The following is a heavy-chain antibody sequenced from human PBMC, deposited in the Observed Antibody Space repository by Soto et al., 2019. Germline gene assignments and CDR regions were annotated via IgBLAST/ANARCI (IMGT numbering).Heavy chain of an antibody. J-gene: IGHJ4*02. V-gene: IGHV4-4*02. D-gene: IGHD5-12*01. Sequence: QVQLQESGPGLVKPSGTLSLTCAVSGGSISSSNWWSWVRQPPGKGLEWIGEIYHSGSTNYNPSLKSRRTISVDKSKNQLSLKLSSVTAADTAVYYCARGVGSGYGRQGFDYWGQGTLVTVSS. CDR1: GGSISSSNW. CDR3: ARGVGSGYGRQGFDY. CDR2: IYHSGST.